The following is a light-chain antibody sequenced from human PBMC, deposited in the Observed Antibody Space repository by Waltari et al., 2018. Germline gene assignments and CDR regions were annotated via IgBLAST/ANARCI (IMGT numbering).Light chain of an antibody. CDR1: QSIGNY. J-gene: IGKJ2*01. CDR2: MAS. Sequence: DIQITQSPSTLSASVGHRVTITCRASQSIGNYLAWYQQKPGKAPKLLIFMASTLQREVPSRFSGSGSGTEFALTISGLQADDFATYFCQHFNSYPFIFGRGTKLEIK. CDR3: QHFNSYPFI. V-gene: IGKV1-5*03.